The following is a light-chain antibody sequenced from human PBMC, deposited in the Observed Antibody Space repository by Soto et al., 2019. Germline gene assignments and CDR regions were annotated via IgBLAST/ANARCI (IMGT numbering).Light chain of an antibody. CDR2: EVS. CDR3: SSYTAGSTRV. CDR1: SSDVGGYNY. J-gene: IGLJ1*01. Sequence: QSALTQPASVSGSLGQSITISCTGTSSDVGGYNYVSWYQHHPGKAPELMIFEVSNRPSGVSDRFSGSKSGNTASLTISGLHAEDEADYYCSSYTAGSTRVFGTGTKV. V-gene: IGLV2-14*01.